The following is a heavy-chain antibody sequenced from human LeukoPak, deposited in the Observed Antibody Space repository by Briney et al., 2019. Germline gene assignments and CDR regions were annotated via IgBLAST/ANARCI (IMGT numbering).Heavy chain of an antibody. V-gene: IGHV3-21*04. CDR2: ISSRSSYI. J-gene: IGHJ5*02. CDR3: ARMGWAYSTYARDWFDP. CDR1: GFTFSSYS. Sequence: GGSLRLSCAASGFTFSSYSMNWVRQAPGKGLEWVSFISSRSSYIYYADSLKGRFTISRDNAKNSLYLQMNSLRVEDTAVYYCARMGWAYSTYARDWFDPWGQGTLVTVSS. D-gene: IGHD4-11*01.